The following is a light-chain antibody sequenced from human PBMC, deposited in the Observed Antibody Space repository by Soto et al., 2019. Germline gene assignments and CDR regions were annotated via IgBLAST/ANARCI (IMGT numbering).Light chain of an antibody. CDR2: SAS. J-gene: IGKJ5*01. V-gene: IGKV1-27*01. CDR3: QKFNTAPLN. CDR1: QDISVY. Sequence: DIQMTQSPSSLSASVGDRVTITCRASQDISVYLAWYQQKPGKVPKLLIYSASTLQSGVPYRFSGSGSGTDFTLTISSLQPEDVATYFCQKFNTAPLNFGQGTRLEIK.